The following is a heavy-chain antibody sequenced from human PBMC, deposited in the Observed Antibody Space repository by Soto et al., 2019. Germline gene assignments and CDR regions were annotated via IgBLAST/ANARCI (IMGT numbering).Heavy chain of an antibody. D-gene: IGHD6-6*01. CDR2: ISGSDDST. Sequence: VQLLESGGGLVQPGESLRLSCAASGFTFSSYAMSWVRQAPGKGLEWVSVISGSDDSTYYADSVKGRFTISRDNSKNTLYLPMNPLRAEDTAVYYCAKRSSSSTFDYWGQGTLVTVSS. CDR3: AKRSSSSTFDY. V-gene: IGHV3-23*01. CDR1: GFTFSSYA. J-gene: IGHJ4*02.